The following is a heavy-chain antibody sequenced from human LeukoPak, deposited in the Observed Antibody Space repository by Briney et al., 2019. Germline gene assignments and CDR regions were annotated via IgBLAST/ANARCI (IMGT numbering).Heavy chain of an antibody. D-gene: IGHD3-10*01. CDR3: ARASGSSAVPFDY. V-gene: IGHV1-46*01. CDR1: GYTFTGYY. J-gene: IGHJ4*02. CDR2: IAPSSGTT. Sequence: ASVKVSCKASGYTFTGYYMHWVRQAPGQGLEWMGVIAPSSGTTSYAQKFQGRVTMTRDTSTSTLYMELSSLTSEDTAVYYCARASGSSAVPFDYWGQGTLVTVSS.